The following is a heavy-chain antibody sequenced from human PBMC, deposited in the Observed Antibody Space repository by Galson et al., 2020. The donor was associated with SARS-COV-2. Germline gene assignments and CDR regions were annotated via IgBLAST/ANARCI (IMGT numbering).Heavy chain of an antibody. Sequence: SVKVSCKASGGTFSSYAISWVRQAPGQGLEWMGGIIPIFGTANYAQKFQGRVTITADESTSTAYMELSSLRSEDTAVYYCARDNYYGSGSYQGNDYWGQGTLVTVSS. CDR3: ARDNYYGSGSYQGNDY. CDR2: IIPIFGTA. V-gene: IGHV1-69*13. J-gene: IGHJ4*02. CDR1: GGTFSSYA. D-gene: IGHD3-10*01.